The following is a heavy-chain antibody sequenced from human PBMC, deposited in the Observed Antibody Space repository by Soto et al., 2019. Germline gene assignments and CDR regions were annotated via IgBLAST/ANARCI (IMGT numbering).Heavy chain of an antibody. D-gene: IGHD4-4*01. Sequence: SETLSLTCTVSGGPISSSSYYWGWIRQPPGKGLEWIGSIYYSGSTYYNPSLKSRVTISVDTSKNQFSLKLSSVTAADTAVYYCARHGVARRTTVTTRWFDPWGQGTLVTVSS. CDR1: GGPISSSSYY. V-gene: IGHV4-39*01. J-gene: IGHJ5*02. CDR3: ARHGVARRTTVTTRWFDP. CDR2: IYYSGST.